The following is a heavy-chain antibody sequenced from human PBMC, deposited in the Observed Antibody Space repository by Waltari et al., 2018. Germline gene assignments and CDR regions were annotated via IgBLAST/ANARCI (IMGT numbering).Heavy chain of an antibody. Sequence: QVQLQESGPGLVKPSATLSLTCTVSGGSISGYYWSWIRQPPGKGLEWMGHIYYSGSTNYKPSLRGRGTISVDTSKNQFSLKLSSVTAADTAVDYCARHLGSGTYPFDYWGQGTLVTVSS. CDR2: IYYSGST. J-gene: IGHJ4*02. CDR3: ARHLGSGTYPFDY. CDR1: GGSISGYY. D-gene: IGHD3-10*01. V-gene: IGHV4-59*01.